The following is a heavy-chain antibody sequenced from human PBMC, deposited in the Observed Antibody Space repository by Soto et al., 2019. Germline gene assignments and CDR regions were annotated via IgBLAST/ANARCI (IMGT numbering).Heavy chain of an antibody. CDR2: INHSGST. Sequence: QVQLQQWGAGLLKPSETLSLTCAVYGGSFSGYYWSWIRQPPGKGLEWIGEINHSGSTNCNPALKGRVTISVDTSNNQFSLKVSSATAADTAGYYCARVPQGYGGDYLGQGTLVTVSS. V-gene: IGHV4-34*02. J-gene: IGHJ4*02. CDR1: GGSFSGYY. CDR3: ARVPQGYGGDY. D-gene: IGHD2-15*01.